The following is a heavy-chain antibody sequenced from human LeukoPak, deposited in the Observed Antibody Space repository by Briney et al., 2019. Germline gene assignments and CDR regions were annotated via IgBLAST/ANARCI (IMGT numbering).Heavy chain of an antibody. CDR2: ISGSGGST. Sequence: GGSLRLSCAASGFTFSSYSMNWVRQAPGKGLEWVSAISGSGGSTYYADSVKGRFTISRDNSKNTLYLQMNSLRAEDTAVYYCAKEVGVLWFGEFDAFDIWGQGTMVTVSS. CDR3: AKEVGVLWFGEFDAFDI. V-gene: IGHV3-23*01. J-gene: IGHJ3*02. CDR1: GFTFSSYS. D-gene: IGHD3-10*01.